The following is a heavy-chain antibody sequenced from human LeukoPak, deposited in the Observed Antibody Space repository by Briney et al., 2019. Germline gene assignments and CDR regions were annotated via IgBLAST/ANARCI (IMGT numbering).Heavy chain of an antibody. Sequence: PSETLSLTCAVYGGSFSGYYWSWIRQPPGKGLEWIGEINHSGSTDYNPSLKSRVTISVDTSKNQFSLKLSSVTAADTAVYYCARGISSGVDYWGQGTLVTVSS. CDR3: ARGISSGVDY. D-gene: IGHD3-10*01. CDR1: GGSFSGYY. V-gene: IGHV4-34*01. CDR2: INHSGST. J-gene: IGHJ4*02.